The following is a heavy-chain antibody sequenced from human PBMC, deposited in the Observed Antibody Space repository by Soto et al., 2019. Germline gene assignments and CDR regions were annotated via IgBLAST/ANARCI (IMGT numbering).Heavy chain of an antibody. CDR3: ASGGIFGSGSYWRW. Sequence: PGGSLRLSCAASGFTFSDYYMSWIRQAPGKGLEWISNIRTSGSTINYADSVKGRFTISRDNAKNSLYLQMTDMDPVDTATYYCASGGIFGSGSYWRWWGQGTLVTVSS. J-gene: IGHJ4*02. D-gene: IGHD3-10*01. CDR2: IRTSGSTI. CDR1: GFTFSDYY. V-gene: IGHV3-11*01.